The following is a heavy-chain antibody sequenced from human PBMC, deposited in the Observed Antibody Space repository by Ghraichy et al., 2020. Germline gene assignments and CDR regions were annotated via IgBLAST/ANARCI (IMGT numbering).Heavy chain of an antibody. J-gene: IGHJ6*04. CDR1: GFIFSSYW. CDR2: INQDGSVK. Sequence: GESLNISCAGTGFIFSSYWMTWVRQAPGKGLEWVANINQDGSVKHFVDSVKGRFTISRDNAKSSLYLQMDSLRTEDTAVYYCVRDMDVWGKGATVTVSS. CDR3: VRDMDV. V-gene: IGHV3-7*03.